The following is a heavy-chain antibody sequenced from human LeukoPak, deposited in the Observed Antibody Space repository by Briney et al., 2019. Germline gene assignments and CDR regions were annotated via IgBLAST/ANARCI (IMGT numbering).Heavy chain of an antibody. CDR2: IYYSGST. CDR3: ARVPDVEQLVSYYSDY. CDR1: GGSISSSSYY. V-gene: IGHV4-39*07. J-gene: IGHJ4*02. Sequence: SETLSLTCTVSGGSISSSSYYWGWIRQPPGKGLKWIGSIYYSGSTYYNPSLKSRVTISVDTSKNQFSLKLSSVTAADTAVYYCARVPDVEQLVSYYSDYWGQGTLVTVSS. D-gene: IGHD6-6*01.